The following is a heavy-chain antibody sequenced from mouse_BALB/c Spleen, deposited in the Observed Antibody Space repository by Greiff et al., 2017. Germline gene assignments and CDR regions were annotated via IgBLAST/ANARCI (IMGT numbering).Heavy chain of an antibody. CDR1: GYTFTDYN. J-gene: IGHJ3*01. Sequence: EVQLQQSGPELVKPGASVKISCKASGYTFTDYNMDWVKQSHGKSLEWIGDINPNNGGTIYNQKFKGKATLTVDKSSSTAYMELRSLTSEDTAVYDCGRGGYRNGKNGFAYWGQGTLVTVSA. D-gene: IGHD2-14*01. CDR2: INPNNGGT. V-gene: IGHV1-18*01. CDR3: GRGGYRNGKNGFAY.